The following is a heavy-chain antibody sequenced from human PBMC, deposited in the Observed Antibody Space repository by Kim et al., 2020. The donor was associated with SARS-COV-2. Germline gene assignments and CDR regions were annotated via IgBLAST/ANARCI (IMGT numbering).Heavy chain of an antibody. J-gene: IGHJ2*01. CDR3: TTRLGGIVRRDWYFDL. CDR2: IKSKTDCGTT. V-gene: IGHV3-15*01. Sequence: GGSLRLSCAASGFTFSNAWMSWVRQAPGKGLEWVGRIKSKTDCGTTDYAAPVKGRFTISRDDSKNTLYLQMNSLKTEDTAVYYCTTRLGGIVRRDWYFDLWGRGTLVTVSS. D-gene: IGHD3-16*01. CDR1: GFTFSNAW.